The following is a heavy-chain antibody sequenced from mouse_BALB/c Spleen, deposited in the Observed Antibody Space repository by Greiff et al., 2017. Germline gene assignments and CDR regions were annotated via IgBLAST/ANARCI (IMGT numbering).Heavy chain of an antibody. CDR2: ISSGSSTI. V-gene: IGHV5-17*02. CDR3: ARGGVGPPYYFDY. Sequence: VQLKESGGGLVQPGGSRKLSCAASGFTFSSFGMHWVRQAPEKGLEWVAYISSGSSTIYYADTVKGRFTISRDNPKNTLFLQMTSLRSEDTAMYYCARGGVGPPYYFDYWGQGTTLTVSS. J-gene: IGHJ2*01. CDR1: GFTFSSFG. D-gene: IGHD4-1*01.